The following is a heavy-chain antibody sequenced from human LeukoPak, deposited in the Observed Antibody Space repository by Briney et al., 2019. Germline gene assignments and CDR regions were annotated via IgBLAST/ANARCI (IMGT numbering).Heavy chain of an antibody. D-gene: IGHD3-22*01. CDR1: GGSISSGGYY. Sequence: PSQTLSLTCTVSGGSISSGGYYWRWIRQHPGKGLEWIGYIYYSGSTHYNPSLKSRVTISVDTSKNQFSLKLSSVTAADTAVYYCARGPRSGFFDYWGQGTLVTVSS. CDR2: IYYSGST. CDR3: ARGPRSGFFDY. J-gene: IGHJ4*02. V-gene: IGHV4-31*03.